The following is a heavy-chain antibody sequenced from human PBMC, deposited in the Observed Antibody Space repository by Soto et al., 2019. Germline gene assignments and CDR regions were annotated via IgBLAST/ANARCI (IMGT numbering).Heavy chain of an antibody. V-gene: IGHV3-53*01. Sequence: GGSLRLSCAASGFTVSSTYMSWVRQAPGKGLEWVSVIYSGGSTFYADSVKGRFTISRDNSKNTLYLHMNSLRAEDTAVYYCAKMYSGSSPLQYWGQGTLVTVSS. CDR3: AKMYSGSSPLQY. D-gene: IGHD1-26*01. J-gene: IGHJ4*02. CDR1: GFTVSSTY. CDR2: IYSGGST.